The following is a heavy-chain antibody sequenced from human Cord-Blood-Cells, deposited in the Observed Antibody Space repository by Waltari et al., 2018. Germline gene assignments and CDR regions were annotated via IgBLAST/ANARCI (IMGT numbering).Heavy chain of an antibody. J-gene: IGHJ6*02. CDR1: GYTFTSYG. D-gene: IGHD2-2*01. V-gene: IGHV1-18*01. CDR2: ISAYNGNT. CDR3: ARSCSSTSCYYYYYYGMDV. Sequence: QVQLVQSGAEVKKPGASVKVSCKASGYTFTSYGLSWVRQAPGPGLEWMGWISAYNGNTNYAQKLQGRVTMTTDTSTSTAYMELRSLRSDDTAVYYCARSCSSTSCYYYYYYGMDVWGQGTTVTVSS.